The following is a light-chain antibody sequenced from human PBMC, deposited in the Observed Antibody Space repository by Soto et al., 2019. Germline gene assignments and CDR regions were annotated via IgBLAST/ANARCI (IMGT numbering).Light chain of an antibody. J-gene: IGKJ4*01. Sequence: DIQMTQSPFSLPASVGDRVNITCRASQSISNYLNWYQQKPGRAPSLLIHGASSLQGGVPSRFSGSGSGTDFTLTISSLQHEDFTTYYCHQTYSAPLTFGGGTKVEI. CDR3: HQTYSAPLT. CDR2: GAS. CDR1: QSISNY. V-gene: IGKV1-39*01.